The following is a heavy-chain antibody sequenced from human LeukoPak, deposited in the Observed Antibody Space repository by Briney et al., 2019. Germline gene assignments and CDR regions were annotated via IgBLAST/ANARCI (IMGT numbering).Heavy chain of an antibody. CDR1: GYTFTSYG. D-gene: IGHD3-22*01. J-gene: IGHJ3*02. CDR2: ISAYNGNT. Sequence: GASVKVSCKASGYTFTSYGISWVRHAPGQGLELMGWISAYNGNTNYAQKLQGRVTMTTDTSTSTAYMELRSLRSDDTAVYYCARVSSITMIVVVTRDDAFDIWGQGTMVTVSS. V-gene: IGHV1-18*01. CDR3: ARVSSITMIVVVTRDDAFDI.